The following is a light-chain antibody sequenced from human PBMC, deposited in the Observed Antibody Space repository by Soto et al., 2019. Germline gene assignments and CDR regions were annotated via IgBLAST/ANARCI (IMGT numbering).Light chain of an antibody. Sequence: QSVLTQPPSASGTPGQRGTISCSGSSSNIGTNTVIWYQQLPGAAPKLLIYSDNQRPSGVPDRFSGYKSGASASLAISGLQSEDEADYYCAAWDVSLVVLGGGTKLTVL. V-gene: IGLV1-44*01. J-gene: IGLJ2*01. CDR1: SSNIGTNT. CDR3: AAWDVSLVV. CDR2: SDN.